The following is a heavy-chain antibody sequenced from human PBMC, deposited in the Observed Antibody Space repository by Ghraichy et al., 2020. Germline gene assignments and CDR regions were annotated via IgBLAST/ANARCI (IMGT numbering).Heavy chain of an antibody. Sequence: GGSLRLSCAASGFTFSSYAMSWVRQAPGKGLEWVSTISISGGSAYYADSVKGRFTISRDISKTTLYLQMNSLRAEDTAVYYCAKKIRISGSYSFRGQGTRVTGAS. J-gene: IGHJ4*02. CDR1: GFTFSSYA. CDR3: AKKIRISGSYSF. D-gene: IGHD1-26*01. V-gene: IGHV3-23*01. CDR2: ISISGGSA.